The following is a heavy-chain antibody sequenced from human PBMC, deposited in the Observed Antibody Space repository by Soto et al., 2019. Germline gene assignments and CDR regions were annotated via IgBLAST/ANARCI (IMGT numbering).Heavy chain of an antibody. V-gene: IGHV4-59*01. CDR2: IYYSGST. J-gene: IGHJ5*02. CDR3: ARRIAAAGNNWFDP. D-gene: IGHD6-25*01. CDR1: GCNIGSYY. Sequence: SETHSLTSTVSGCNIGSYYWSWIRQPPGKGLEWIGYIYYSGSTNYNPSLKSRVTISVDTSKNQFSLKLSSVTAADTAVYYCARRIAAAGNNWFDPWGQGTLVTVSS.